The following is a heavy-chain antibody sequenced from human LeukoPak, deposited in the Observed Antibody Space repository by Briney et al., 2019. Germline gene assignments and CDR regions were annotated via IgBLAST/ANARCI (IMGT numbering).Heavy chain of an antibody. CDR3: AKDETRDGYNLGATDF. V-gene: IGHV3-30*18. CDR1: GFTFSSYG. CDR2: ISYDGSKK. J-gene: IGHJ4*02. D-gene: IGHD5-24*01. Sequence: SGGPLRLSCAASGFTFSSYGIHWVRQAPGKGLEWVAVISYDGSKKFYADSVQGRFTISRDNSKNTLYLQMNSLRAEDTAVYYCAKDETRDGYNLGATDFWGQGTLVTVSS.